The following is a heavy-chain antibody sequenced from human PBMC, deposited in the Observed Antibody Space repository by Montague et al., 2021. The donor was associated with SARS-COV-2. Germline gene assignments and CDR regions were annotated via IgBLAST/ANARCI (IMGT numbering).Heavy chain of an antibody. CDR3: ARGGIVARLSYMDV. V-gene: IGHV3-30*04. D-gene: IGHD6-6*01. CDR2: ISYDVSDT. J-gene: IGHJ6*03. CDR1: GFTFNYYS. Sequence: SLRLSCAASGFTFNYYSMHWVRQAPGKGLEWVAVISYDVSDTYYADSVKGRFTISRDNSKNTLYLQMNSLRAEDTAVYYCARGGIVARLSYMDVWGKGTTVTVSS.